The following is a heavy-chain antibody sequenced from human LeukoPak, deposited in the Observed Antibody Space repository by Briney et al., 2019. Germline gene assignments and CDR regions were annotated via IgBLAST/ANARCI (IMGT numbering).Heavy chain of an antibody. CDR2: ISADSSHI. D-gene: IGHD3-3*01. CDR1: GFTFTSYA. V-gene: IGHV3-21*01. J-gene: IGHJ5*02. Sequence: GGSLRLSCTASGFTFTSYAMNWVRQAPGKGLEWVSLISADSSHIYYADSVKGRFTISRDNAKNSLFLQMNSLRAEDTAVYYCARDGYQVPTIFGTFDPWGQGTLVTVSS. CDR3: ARDGYQVPTIFGTFDP.